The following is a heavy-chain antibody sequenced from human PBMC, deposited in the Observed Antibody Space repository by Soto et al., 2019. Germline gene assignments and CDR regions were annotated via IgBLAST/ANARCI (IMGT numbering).Heavy chain of an antibody. CDR2: IHHTGST. CDR3: ARVVIRMAIQSIDS. D-gene: IGHD2-15*01. CDR1: VGAIDSSNW. J-gene: IGHJ4*02. V-gene: IGHV4-4*02. Sequence: SETLSLACSVLVGAIDSSNWWTWVRQVPEKGLEWIGEIHHTGSTNYNPSLKSRLTISIDKSQKQFSLDLPSVTAADTAVYYCARVVIRMAIQSIDSWGPGSLVTVS.